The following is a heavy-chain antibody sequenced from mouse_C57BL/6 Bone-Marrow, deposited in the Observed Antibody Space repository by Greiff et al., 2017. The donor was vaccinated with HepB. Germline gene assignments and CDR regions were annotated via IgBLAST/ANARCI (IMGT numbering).Heavy chain of an antibody. CDR2: IYWDDDK. Sequence: QVTLKESGPGILQSSQTLSLTCSFSGFSLSTSGMGVSWIRQPSGKGLEWLAHIYWDDDKRYNPSLKSRLTISKDTSRNQVFLKITSVDTADTATYYCARSRGYGYAWFAYWGQGTLVTVSA. J-gene: IGHJ3*01. V-gene: IGHV8-12*01. D-gene: IGHD2-2*01. CDR3: ARSRGYGYAWFAY. CDR1: GFSLSTSGMG.